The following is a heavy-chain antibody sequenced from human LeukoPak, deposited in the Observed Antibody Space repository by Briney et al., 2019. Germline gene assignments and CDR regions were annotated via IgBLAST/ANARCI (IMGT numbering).Heavy chain of an antibody. CDR2: ISAYNGNT. J-gene: IGHJ3*02. CDR1: GGTFSSYA. V-gene: IGHV1-18*01. CDR3: SRTDAFDI. Sequence: GASVKVSCKASGGTFSSYAISWVRQAPGQGLEWMGWISAYNGNTNYAQKFQGRVTMTTDTSTSTAYMELWSLRSDDTAVYYCSRTDAFDIWGQGTMVTVSS.